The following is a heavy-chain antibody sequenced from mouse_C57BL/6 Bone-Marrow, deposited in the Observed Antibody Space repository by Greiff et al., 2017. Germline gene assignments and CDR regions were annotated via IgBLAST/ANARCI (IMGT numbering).Heavy chain of an antibody. CDR2: IYPRSGNT. CDR3: ARVPITTVVAHYFDY. Sequence: VQLVESGAELARPGASVKLSCKASGYTFTSYGISWVKQRTGQGLEWIGEIYPRSGNTYYNEKFKGKATLTADKSSSTAYMELRSLTSEDSAVYFCARVPITTVVAHYFDYWGQGTTLTVSA. CDR1: GYTFTSYG. V-gene: IGHV1-81*01. D-gene: IGHD1-1*01. J-gene: IGHJ2*01.